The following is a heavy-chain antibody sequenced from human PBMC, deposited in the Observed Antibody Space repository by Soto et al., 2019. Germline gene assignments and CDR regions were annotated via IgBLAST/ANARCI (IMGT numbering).Heavy chain of an antibody. CDR2: IYHSGST. J-gene: IGHJ5*02. Sequence: CAVSGGSISSGGYSWSWIRQPPGKGLEWIGYIYHSGSTYYNPSLKSRVTISVDRSKNQFSLKLSSVTAADTAVYYCARAILELRGNWFDPWGQGXLVTVSS. D-gene: IGHD1-7*01. V-gene: IGHV4-30-2*01. CDR1: GGSISSGGYS. CDR3: ARAILELRGNWFDP.